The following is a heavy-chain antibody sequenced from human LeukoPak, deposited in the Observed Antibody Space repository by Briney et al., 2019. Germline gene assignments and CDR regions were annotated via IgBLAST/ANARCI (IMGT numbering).Heavy chain of an antibody. CDR3: AREDDPKPKYDY. Sequence: GGSLRLSCAATGFTFSSYYMNWVRQAPGKGLEWVSYISSSGGTTYADSVKGRFTISRDNAKNSLYLQMNSLRVEDTAVYFCAREDDPKPKYDYWGQGTLVTVSS. V-gene: IGHV3-48*03. D-gene: IGHD1-1*01. CDR2: ISSSGGT. CDR1: GFTFSSYY. J-gene: IGHJ4*02.